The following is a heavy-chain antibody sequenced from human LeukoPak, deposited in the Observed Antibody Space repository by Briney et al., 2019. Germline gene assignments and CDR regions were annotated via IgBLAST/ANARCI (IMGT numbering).Heavy chain of an antibody. Sequence: SSETLSLTCTVSGGSISSYYWSWIRQPPGKGLEWIGYIYYSGSTKYKPSLKSRVTISVDTSKNQFSLKLSSVTAADTAVYYCARGRFLDASDIWGQGTMVTVSS. D-gene: IGHD3-3*01. CDR2: IYYSGST. J-gene: IGHJ3*02. V-gene: IGHV4-59*01. CDR3: ARGRFLDASDI. CDR1: GGSISSYY.